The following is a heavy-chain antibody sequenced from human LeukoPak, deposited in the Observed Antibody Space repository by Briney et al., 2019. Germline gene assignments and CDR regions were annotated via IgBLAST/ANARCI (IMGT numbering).Heavy chain of an antibody. D-gene: IGHD5-24*01. Sequence: ASVKVSCKASGYTFTSYGISWVRQAPGQGLEWMGWISAYNGNTNYAQKLQGRVTMTTDTSTSTAYMELRSLRSDDTAVYYCVRTSRWLQLKSADYWGQGTLVTVSS. CDR1: GYTFTSYG. CDR2: ISAYNGNT. V-gene: IGHV1-18*01. J-gene: IGHJ4*02. CDR3: VRTSRWLQLKSADY.